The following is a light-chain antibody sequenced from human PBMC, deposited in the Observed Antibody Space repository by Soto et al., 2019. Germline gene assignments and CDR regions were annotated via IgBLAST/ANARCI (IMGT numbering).Light chain of an antibody. J-gene: IGLJ3*02. Sequence: QSALTQPASVSGSPGQSITISCTGTSSDVGGYNYVSWYQQHPGKAPKLMIYEVSNRPSGVSNRFSGSKSGNTASLTISGLQAEDEADYYCNSYTYSGTHWVFGGGTKLTVL. CDR2: EVS. CDR1: SSDVGGYNY. V-gene: IGLV2-14*01. CDR3: NSYTYSGTHWV.